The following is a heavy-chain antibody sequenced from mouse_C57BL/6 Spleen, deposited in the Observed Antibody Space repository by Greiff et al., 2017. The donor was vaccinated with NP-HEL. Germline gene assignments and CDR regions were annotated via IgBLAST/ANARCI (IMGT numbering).Heavy chain of an antibody. Sequence: QVQLQQPGAELVRPGSSVKLSCKASGYTFTSYWMHWVKQRPIQGLEWIGNIDPSDSETHYNQKFKDKATLTVDKSSSTAYMQLSSLTSEDSAVYYCAGGGATTVGAMDYWGQGTSVTVSS. V-gene: IGHV1-52*01. D-gene: IGHD1-1*01. CDR1: GYTFTSYW. J-gene: IGHJ4*01. CDR2: IDPSDSET. CDR3: AGGGATTVGAMDY.